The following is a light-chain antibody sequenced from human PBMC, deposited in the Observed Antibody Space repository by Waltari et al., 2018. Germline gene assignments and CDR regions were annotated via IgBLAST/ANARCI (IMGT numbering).Light chain of an antibody. CDR1: QSINNR. CDR2: DAS. CDR3: QQYNSNSLLT. J-gene: IGKJ4*01. Sequence: DIQMTQSPSTLSASVGDRVTIPCRASQSINNRLACYQQKPGKAPNLLIYDASTLEVGVPSRFSGSGSGTEFTRTISSLQPDDFATYYCQQYNSNSLLTFGGGTKVEIK. V-gene: IGKV1-5*03.